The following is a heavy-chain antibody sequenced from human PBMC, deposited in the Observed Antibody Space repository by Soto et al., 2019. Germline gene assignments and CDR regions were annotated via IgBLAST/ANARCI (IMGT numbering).Heavy chain of an antibody. CDR2: ISAYNGNT. CDR1: GYTFTSYG. D-gene: IGHD1-1*01. V-gene: IGHV1-18*04. J-gene: IGHJ6*02. Sequence: ASVKVSCKASGYTFTSYGISWVRQAPGQGLEWMGWISAYNGNTNYAQKLQGRVTMTTDTSTSTAYMELRSLRYDDTAVYYCARVRNDPNFYYYYYGMDVWGQGTTVTVSS. CDR3: ARVRNDPNFYYYYYGMDV.